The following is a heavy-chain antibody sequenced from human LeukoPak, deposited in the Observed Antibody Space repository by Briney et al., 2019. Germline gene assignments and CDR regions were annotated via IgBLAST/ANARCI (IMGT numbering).Heavy chain of an antibody. J-gene: IGHJ5*02. CDR1: GYTFTSYG. V-gene: IGHV1-18*01. Sequence: ASVKVSCKASGYTFTSYGISWVRQAPGQGLEWMGWIGTYNGNTNFAQKLQGRVTMTTDTSTSTAYMELRGLRSDDSAVYYCATTAKGYCTSTSCLSWFGPWGQGTLVTVSS. CDR2: IGTYNGNT. CDR3: ATTAKGYCTSTSCLSWFGP. D-gene: IGHD2-2*01.